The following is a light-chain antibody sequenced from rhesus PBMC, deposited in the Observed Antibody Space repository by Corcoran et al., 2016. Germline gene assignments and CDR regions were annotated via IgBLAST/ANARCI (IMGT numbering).Light chain of an antibody. CDR3: LHLSNWPRT. J-gene: IGKJ1*01. Sequence: EIVMTQSPATLSLSPGERATLSCRASQSVGSSLAWYQQKPGQAHRLLIHGASSRATGIPDRFSGSWSWTDFTLTISSLEPEYVAVYYCLHLSNWPRTFGQGTKVEIK. V-gene: IGKV3-24*04. CDR1: QSVGSS. CDR2: GAS.